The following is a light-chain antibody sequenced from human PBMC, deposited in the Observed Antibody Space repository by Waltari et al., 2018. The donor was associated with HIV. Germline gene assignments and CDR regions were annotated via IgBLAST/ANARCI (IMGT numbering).Light chain of an antibody. CDR1: TLAKQY. CDR2: KDV. Sequence: SYELPQPPSVSVSPGQTAGITCTADTLAKQYFFWYRQRPLQAPVLVIYKDVERPSGIPERFSGSKSGTTVTLTISGVQAEDEADYYCQSGDNSGALVVFGAGTKLTVL. V-gene: IGLV3-25*03. CDR3: QSGDNSGALVV. J-gene: IGLJ2*01.